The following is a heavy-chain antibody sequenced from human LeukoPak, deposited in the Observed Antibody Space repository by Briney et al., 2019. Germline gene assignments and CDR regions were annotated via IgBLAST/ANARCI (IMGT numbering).Heavy chain of an antibody. J-gene: IGHJ4*02. CDR1: GYTFTSYG. CDR2: ISAYNGNT. V-gene: IGHV1-18*01. Sequence: ASVKVSCKASGYTFTSYGISWVRQAPGQGLEWMGWISAYNGNTNYAQKLQGRVTMTTDTSTSTAYMELRSLRSDDSAVYYCARADSSGWLYYFDYWGQGTLVAVSS. CDR3: ARADSSGWLYYFDY. D-gene: IGHD6-19*01.